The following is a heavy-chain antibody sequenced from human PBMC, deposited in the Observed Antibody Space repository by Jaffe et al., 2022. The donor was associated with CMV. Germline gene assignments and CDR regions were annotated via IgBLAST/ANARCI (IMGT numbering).Heavy chain of an antibody. J-gene: IGHJ4*02. CDR1: GFTFSNYG. Sequence: EVQLLESGGGLVQPGGSLRLSCAASGFTFSNYGLGWVRQAPGKGLEWISTISGSSHNTYYAGSVKGRFTTSRDNSKSMLYLQMNNLRTEDTAVYSCVKTEADWDSRVGVDFWGQGTLVTVSS. V-gene: IGHV3-23*01. CDR3: VKTEADWDSRVGVDF. D-gene: IGHD1-26*01. CDR2: ISGSSHNT.